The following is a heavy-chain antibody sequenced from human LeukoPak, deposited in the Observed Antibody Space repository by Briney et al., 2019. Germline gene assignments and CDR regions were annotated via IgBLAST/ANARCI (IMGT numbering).Heavy chain of an antibody. V-gene: IGHV4-61*02. Sequence: PSETLSLTCTVSGGSISSGSYYWSWIRQPAGKGLEWIGRIYTSGSTNYNPSLKSRVTISVDTSKNQFSLKLSSVTAADTAVYYCASHFYGDYGLAFDYWGQGTLVTVSS. CDR2: IYTSGST. J-gene: IGHJ4*02. CDR1: GGSISSGSYY. CDR3: ASHFYGDYGLAFDY. D-gene: IGHD4-17*01.